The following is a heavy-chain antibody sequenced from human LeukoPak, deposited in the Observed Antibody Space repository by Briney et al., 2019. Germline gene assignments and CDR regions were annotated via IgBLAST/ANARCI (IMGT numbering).Heavy chain of an antibody. Sequence: GGPLRLSCAVYGFTFSNSWMSWVRQAPGKGLEWVAGINKDGSDEYYVDFVRGRFTISRDNAKNSLYLQMNSLRVDDTAVYYCVRDRGYTSYDYWGQGTLVTVSS. CDR2: INKDGSDE. J-gene: IGHJ4*02. V-gene: IGHV3-7*01. CDR3: VRDRGYTSYDY. D-gene: IGHD5-18*01. CDR1: GFTFSNSW.